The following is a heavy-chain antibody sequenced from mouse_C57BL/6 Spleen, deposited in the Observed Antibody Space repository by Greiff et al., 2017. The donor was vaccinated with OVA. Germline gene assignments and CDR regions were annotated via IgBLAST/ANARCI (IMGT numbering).Heavy chain of an antibody. V-gene: IGHV5-17*01. D-gene: IGHD2-3*01. CDR2: ISSGSSTI. CDR3: ATFDGYFAMDY. J-gene: IGHJ4*01. CDR1: GFTFSDYG. Sequence: EVQGVESGGGLVKPGGSLKLSCAASGFTFSDYGMHWVRQAPEKGLEWVAYISSGSSTIYYADTVKGRFTISRDNAKNTLFLQRTSLMSEDTAMYYCATFDGYFAMDYWGQGTSVTVSS.